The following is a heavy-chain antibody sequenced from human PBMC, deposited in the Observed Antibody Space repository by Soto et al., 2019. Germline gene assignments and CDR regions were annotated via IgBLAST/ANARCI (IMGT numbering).Heavy chain of an antibody. CDR3: ASPDILTGYYAY. CDR1: GYTFTIYG. V-gene: IGHV1-18*01. J-gene: IGHJ4*02. Sequence: QVQLVQSGAEVKKPGPSVKVSCMASGYTFTIYGINWVRQAPGQGLEWMGWISAYNGNTEYAQKLQGRVTMTTDTSTGTAYMELRSLRSDDTAVYYCASPDILTGYYAYWGQGTLVTVSS. D-gene: IGHD3-9*01. CDR2: ISAYNGNT.